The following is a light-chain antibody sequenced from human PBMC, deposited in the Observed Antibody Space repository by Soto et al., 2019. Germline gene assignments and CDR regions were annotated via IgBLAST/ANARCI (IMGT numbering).Light chain of an antibody. Sequence: ENVLTQSPATLSLSPGERATLSCRASQNVTTYLAWYQHKPGQAPRLLIYGASNRATGIPARFSGSGSGTDFTLTISTLEPEDFAVYYCQQRSNWLFGGGTKVDIK. CDR1: QNVTTY. V-gene: IGKV3-11*01. CDR3: QQRSNWL. CDR2: GAS. J-gene: IGKJ4*01.